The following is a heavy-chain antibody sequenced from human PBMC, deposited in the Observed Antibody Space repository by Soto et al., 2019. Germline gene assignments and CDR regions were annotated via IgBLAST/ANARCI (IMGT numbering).Heavy chain of an antibody. Sequence: EVQLVESGGGLVQPGGYLSRSCAASGFTFRRYWMCWVRQAPGKGLEWVANIKQDGSEKYYVDSVKGRFTISGADAKNSLSLQMNSLRAGDTAVYYSVRDFLGPFSIGGQGTMVTGSS. D-gene: IGHD3-10*01. V-gene: IGHV3-7*01. CDR2: IKQDGSEK. CDR3: VRDFLGPFSI. J-gene: IGHJ3*02. CDR1: GFTFRRYW.